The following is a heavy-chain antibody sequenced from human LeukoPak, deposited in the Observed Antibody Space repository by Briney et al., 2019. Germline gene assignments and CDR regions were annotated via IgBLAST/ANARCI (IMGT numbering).Heavy chain of an antibody. Sequence: PGGSLRLSCAASGFTFSDYYMSWIRQAPGKGLEWVSSISSSSSYIYYADSVKGRFTISRDNAKNSLYLQMNSLRAEDTAVYYCARESGEDFGEEYSYENDYWGQGTLVTVSS. D-gene: IGHD5-18*01. CDR2: ISSSSSYI. V-gene: IGHV3-11*06. CDR3: ARESGEDFGEEYSYENDY. CDR1: GFTFSDYY. J-gene: IGHJ4*02.